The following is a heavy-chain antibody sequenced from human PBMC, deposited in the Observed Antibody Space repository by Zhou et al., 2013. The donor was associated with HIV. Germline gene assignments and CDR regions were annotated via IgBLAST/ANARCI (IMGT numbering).Heavy chain of an antibody. CDR2: IIPMSSTT. V-gene: IGHV1-69*14. J-gene: IGHJ6*03. D-gene: IGHD4-17*01. Sequence: QVQLVQSGAEVKKPGSSVRVSCKVSGGNFSTSSISWVRQAPGQGLEWMGGIIPMSSTTTYSQSVQGRVTITSDKSANTAYMELRDLRSEDTAVYYCARDRTTVTTTHTEYYYYYYMDVWGKGTTVTVSS. CDR3: ARDRTTVTTTHTEYYYYYYMDV. CDR1: GGNFSTSS.